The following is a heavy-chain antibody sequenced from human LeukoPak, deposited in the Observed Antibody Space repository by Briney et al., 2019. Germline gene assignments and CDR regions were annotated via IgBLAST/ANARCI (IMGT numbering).Heavy chain of an antibody. V-gene: IGHV5-51*01. CDR1: GYSFTSYW. D-gene: IGHD5-18*01. CDR2: IYPGDSDT. Sequence: GESLKISCKGSGYSFTSYWIGWVRQMPGKGLEWMGIIYPGDSDTRYSPSFQGQVTISADKSISTAYLQWSSLKASDTAMYYCARVTEEGYSYGPDAFDIWGQGTMVTVSS. CDR3: ARVTEEGYSYGPDAFDI. J-gene: IGHJ3*02.